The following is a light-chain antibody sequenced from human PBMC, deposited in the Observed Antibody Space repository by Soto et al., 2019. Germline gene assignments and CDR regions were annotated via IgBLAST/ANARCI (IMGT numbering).Light chain of an antibody. CDR3: QQFNTSPWT. J-gene: IGKJ1*01. CDR2: GAS. V-gene: IGKV3D-15*01. CDR1: QSVDSN. Sequence: EIVMTQSPATLSVSPGDGATLSCRASQSVDSNLAWYQQKPGQTPRLLIYGASTRPTGIPARFSGSGSGTDFTLTISSLEPEDFATYYCQQFNTSPWTFGQGTKVDIK.